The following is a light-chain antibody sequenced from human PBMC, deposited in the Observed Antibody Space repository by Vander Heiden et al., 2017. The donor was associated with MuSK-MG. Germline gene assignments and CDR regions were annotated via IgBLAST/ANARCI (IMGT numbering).Light chain of an antibody. CDR2: TAS. CDR3: QQYNNWPPTYT. V-gene: IGKV3-15*01. CDR1: QHISSN. Sequence: EIVMTQSPATLSVSPGERATLSCRASQHISSNLAWYQQRPGQAPRLLIHTASTRATGVPARFSGSGSGTDFTLTITNLQSEDFAVYYCQQYNNWPPTYTFGQGTKLEIK. J-gene: IGKJ2*01.